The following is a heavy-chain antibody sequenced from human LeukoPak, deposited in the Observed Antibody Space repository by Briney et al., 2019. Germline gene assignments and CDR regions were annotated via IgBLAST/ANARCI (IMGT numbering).Heavy chain of an antibody. V-gene: IGHV4-59*01. Sequence: SETLSLTCTVSGGSISSYYWSWIRQPPGKGLDWFGYIYYSVSTNYNPSLKSRLTISVDRSKNQFSLKLISVTAADTAVYFCARANPYSGSYYGSFDYWGQGTLVTVSS. D-gene: IGHD1-26*01. CDR1: GGSISSYY. CDR3: ARANPYSGSYYGSFDY. J-gene: IGHJ4*02. CDR2: IYYSVST.